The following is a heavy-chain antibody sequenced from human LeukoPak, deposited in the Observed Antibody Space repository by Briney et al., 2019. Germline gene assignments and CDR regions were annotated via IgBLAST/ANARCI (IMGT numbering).Heavy chain of an antibody. Sequence: GGSLRLSCAASGFTFRSYYMNWVRQAPGKGLEWVSTISSRSSYVFYADSVKGRFFISRDNANNSLDLQMNSLRAEDTAVYYCARWLSDKIDSNGYLDYWGQGTLVAVSS. CDR2: ISSRSSYV. D-gene: IGHD5-18*01. V-gene: IGHV3-21*06. J-gene: IGHJ4*02. CDR1: GFTFRSYY. CDR3: ARWLSDKIDSNGYLDY.